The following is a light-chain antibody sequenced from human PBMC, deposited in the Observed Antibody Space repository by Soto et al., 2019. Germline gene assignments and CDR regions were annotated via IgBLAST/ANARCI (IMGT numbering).Light chain of an antibody. CDR2: LGS. J-gene: IGKJ1*01. V-gene: IGKV2-28*01. CDR1: QSLLHSNGYNY. Sequence: DIVMTQSPLSLPVTPGEPASISCRSSQSLLHSNGYNYLDWYLQKPGQSPQLLIYLGSNRASGVPDRFSGSGSGTDFTLKIRRVEAEDVGVYYCMQALQTPRTFGHGTKVQIK. CDR3: MQALQTPRT.